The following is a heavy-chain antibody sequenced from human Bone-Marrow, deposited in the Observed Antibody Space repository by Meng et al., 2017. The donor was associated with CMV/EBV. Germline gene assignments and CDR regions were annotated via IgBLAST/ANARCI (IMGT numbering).Heavy chain of an antibody. CDR1: GFTFSTYD. J-gene: IGHJ4*02. CDR2: IPYDGSYE. D-gene: IGHD5-12*01. CDR3: AKHHRGYSSMDY. Sequence: GESLKISCGASGFTFSTYDIHWVRQPPGKGLEWVAFIPYDGSYEYYADSVKGRFTISRDNSKNALYLQINSLRAEDTALYYFAKHHRGYSSMDYWGQGTLVTSPQ. V-gene: IGHV3-30*02.